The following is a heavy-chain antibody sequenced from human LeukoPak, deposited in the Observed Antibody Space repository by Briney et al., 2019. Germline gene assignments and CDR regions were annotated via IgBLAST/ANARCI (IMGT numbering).Heavy chain of an antibody. CDR1: GGSISSGGYY. D-gene: IGHD3-3*01. CDR2: IYYSGST. Sequence: SQTLSLTCTVSGGSISSGGYYWSWIRQHPGKGLEWIGYIYYSGSTYYNPSLKSRVTISVDTSKNQFSLKLSSVTAADTAVYYCARATLRFLEWYDPYYFDYWGQGTLVTVSS. CDR3: ARATLRFLEWYDPYYFDY. J-gene: IGHJ4*02. V-gene: IGHV4-31*03.